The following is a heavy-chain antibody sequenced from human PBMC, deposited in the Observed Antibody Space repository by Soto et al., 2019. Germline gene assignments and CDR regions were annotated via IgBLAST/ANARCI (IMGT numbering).Heavy chain of an antibody. CDR1: GYTFTSYG. Sequence: QVQLVQSGAEVKKPGASVKVSCKASGYTFTSYGISWVRQAPGQGLEWMGWISAYNGNTNYAQKPQGRVTMPTDTSTSTAYMELRSLRSDVTAGYYCARVITMVRGVIIPGDYWGQGTLVTVSS. V-gene: IGHV1-18*01. J-gene: IGHJ4*02. D-gene: IGHD3-10*01. CDR3: ARVITMVRGVIIPGDY. CDR2: ISAYNGNT.